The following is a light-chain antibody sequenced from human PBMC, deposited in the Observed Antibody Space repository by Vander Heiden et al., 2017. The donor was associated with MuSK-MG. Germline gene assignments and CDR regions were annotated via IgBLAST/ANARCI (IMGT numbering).Light chain of an antibody. Sequence: DELTQPPSLSVSPGQTASITCSGNRLVIKYACWYQQKPGQSPVLVLYQNNMRPSGIPARFSGSTSGTTATLTISGTQPMDEADYYSQTWDNSTRVVFGGGTKLTVL. CDR1: RLVIKY. CDR3: QTWDNSTRVV. J-gene: IGLJ2*01. V-gene: IGLV3-1*01. CDR2: QNN.